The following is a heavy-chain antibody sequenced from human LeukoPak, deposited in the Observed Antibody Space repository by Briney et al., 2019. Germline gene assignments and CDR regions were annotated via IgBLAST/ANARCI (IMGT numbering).Heavy chain of an antibody. D-gene: IGHD1-26*01. CDR2: IYYSGST. J-gene: IGHJ4*02. Sequence: TSETPSLTCTVSGGSISSYYWSWIRQPPGKGLEWIGYIYYSGSTNYNPSLKSRVTISVDTSKNQFSLKLSSVTAADTAVYYCARHYGRLNHFDYWGQGTLVTVSS. CDR3: ARHYGRLNHFDY. V-gene: IGHV4-59*08. CDR1: GGSISSYY.